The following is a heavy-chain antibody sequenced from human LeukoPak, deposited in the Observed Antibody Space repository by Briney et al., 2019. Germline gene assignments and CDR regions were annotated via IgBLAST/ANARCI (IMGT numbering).Heavy chain of an antibody. V-gene: IGHV3-7*01. CDR3: ARAVSTSWFDP. CDR2: IKQGRSNK. Sequence: GGSLRLSCAASGFTPSSYWMSWVRQAPGKGLERVANIKQGRSNKYYVDSLKGRFTISSDNTKNSLYLQMNSLRAEDTAVYYCARAVSTSWFDPWGQGTLVTVSS. CDR1: GFTPSSYW. J-gene: IGHJ5*02. D-gene: IGHD4-11*01.